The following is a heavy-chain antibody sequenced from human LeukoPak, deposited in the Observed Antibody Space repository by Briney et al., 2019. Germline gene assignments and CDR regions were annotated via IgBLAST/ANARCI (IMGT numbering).Heavy chain of an antibody. CDR3: ARERSSRLGELLWFGELLETGGIDY. D-gene: IGHD3-10*01. J-gene: IGHJ4*02. CDR2: IYTSGST. CDR1: GGSISSYY. Sequence: KPSETLSLTCTVSGGSISSYYWSWIRQPAGKGLEWIGRIYTSGSTNYNPSLKSRVTMSVDTSKNQFSLKLSSVTAADTAVYYCARERSSRLGELLWFGELLETGGIDYWGQGTLVTVSS. V-gene: IGHV4-4*07.